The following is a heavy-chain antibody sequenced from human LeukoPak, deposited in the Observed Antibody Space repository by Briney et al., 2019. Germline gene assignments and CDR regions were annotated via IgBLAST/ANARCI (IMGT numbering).Heavy chain of an antibody. D-gene: IGHD3-3*01. J-gene: IGHJ4*02. Sequence: GGSLRLSCAASGVTCSSYAMSWVRQAPGKGLEWVSAISGSGGSTYYADSVEGRFTISRDNSKNTLYLQMNSLRAEDTAVYYCAKYSAIFGVVNPFDYWGQGTLVTVSS. CDR2: ISGSGGST. CDR3: AKYSAIFGVVNPFDY. CDR1: GVTCSSYA. V-gene: IGHV3-23*01.